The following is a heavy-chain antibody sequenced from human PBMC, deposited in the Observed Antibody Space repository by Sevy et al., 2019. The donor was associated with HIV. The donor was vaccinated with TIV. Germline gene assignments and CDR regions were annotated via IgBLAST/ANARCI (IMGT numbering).Heavy chain of an antibody. V-gene: IGHV3-30-3*01. CDR2: ISYDGSNK. CDR3: ARVTRYCSSTSCYHYSYYGMDV. Sequence: GGSLRLSCAASGFTFSSYAMHWVRQAPGKGLEWVAVISYDGSNKYYADSVKGRFTISRDNSKNTLYLQMNSLRAEDTAVYYCARVTRYCSSTSCYHYSYYGMDVWGQGTTVTVSS. J-gene: IGHJ6*02. D-gene: IGHD2-2*01. CDR1: GFTFSSYA.